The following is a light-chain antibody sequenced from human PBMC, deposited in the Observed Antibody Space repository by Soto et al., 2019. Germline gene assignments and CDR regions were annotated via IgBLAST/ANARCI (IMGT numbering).Light chain of an antibody. CDR1: QSVSST. J-gene: IGKJ5*01. V-gene: IGKV3-15*01. CDR3: QQYNSYSPIT. Sequence: IVMTQAPATMSVSPRDRPNVSYKPSQSVSSTLAWYQQKPGQAPRLLIYGASTRATGIPARFSGSGSGTEFTLTISSLQPDDFATYYCQQYNSYSPITFGQGTRLEI. CDR2: GAS.